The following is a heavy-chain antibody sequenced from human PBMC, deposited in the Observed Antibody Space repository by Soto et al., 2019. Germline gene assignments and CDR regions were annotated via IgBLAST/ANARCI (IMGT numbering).Heavy chain of an antibody. Sequence: SETLSLTCAVYGGSFSGYYWSWIRQPPGKGLEWIGEINHSGSTNYNPSLKSRVTISVDTSKNQFSLKLSSVTAADTAVYYCARVVPAAILKGWVYYYDFWSGYFQRWFDPWGQGTLVTVSS. CDR3: ARVVPAAILKGWVYYYDFWSGYFQRWFDP. J-gene: IGHJ5*02. D-gene: IGHD3-3*01. V-gene: IGHV4-34*01. CDR1: GGSFSGYY. CDR2: INHSGST.